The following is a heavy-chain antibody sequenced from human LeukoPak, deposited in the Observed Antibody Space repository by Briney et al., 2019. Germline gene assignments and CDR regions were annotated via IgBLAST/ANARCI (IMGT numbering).Heavy chain of an antibody. CDR1: GFTFSSYA. Sequence: GGSLRLSCAASGFTFSSYAMHWVRQAPGKGLEWVAVISYDGSNKYYADSVKGRFTISRDNSKNTLYLQMNSLRAEDTAVYYCARDLCCGGDGRHPWGQGTLVTVSS. J-gene: IGHJ5*02. CDR2: ISYDGSNK. CDR3: ARDLCCGGDGRHP. V-gene: IGHV3-30*04. D-gene: IGHD2-21*02.